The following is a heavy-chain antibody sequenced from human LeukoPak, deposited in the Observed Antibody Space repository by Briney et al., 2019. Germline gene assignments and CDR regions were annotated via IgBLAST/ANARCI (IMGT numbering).Heavy chain of an antibody. CDR3: AKEHPNNSPNPISGYDY. CDR2: ISSSSSYI. J-gene: IGHJ4*02. Sequence: GGSLRLSCAASGFTLSSYSMNWVRQAPGKGLEWVSFISSSSSYIYYADSVKGRFTISRDNAKNSLYLQMNSLRAEDTAVYYCAKEHPNNSPNPISGYDYWGQGTLVTVSS. V-gene: IGHV3-21*04. CDR1: GFTLSSYS. D-gene: IGHD4-23*01.